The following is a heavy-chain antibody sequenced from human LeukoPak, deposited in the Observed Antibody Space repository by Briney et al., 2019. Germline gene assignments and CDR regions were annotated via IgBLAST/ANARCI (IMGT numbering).Heavy chain of an antibody. Sequence: PSESLSLTCTLSGSSVSSGRYYWSWIRQPPGKGLEWIGYIYYSESTNYNPSLKSRVNISVDTSKNQFSLKLSSVTAADTGVYYCARFNSGYDRSFDYWGQGTLVTVSS. J-gene: IGHJ4*02. CDR1: GSSVSSGRYY. D-gene: IGHD5-12*01. CDR3: ARFNSGYDRSFDY. V-gene: IGHV4-61*01. CDR2: IYYSEST.